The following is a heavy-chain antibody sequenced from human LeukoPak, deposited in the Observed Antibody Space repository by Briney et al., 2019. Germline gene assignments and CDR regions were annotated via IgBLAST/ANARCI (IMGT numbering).Heavy chain of an antibody. D-gene: IGHD2-2*01. CDR2: MNPNSGNT. CDR1: GYTFPSYD. Sequence: VASVKVSCKASGYTFPSYDINWVRQAPGQGLEWMGWMNPNSGNTGYAQKFQGRVTMTRNTSISTAYMELSSLRSEDTAVYYCARAPDPLGYCSSTSCYEPDYWGQGTLVTVSS. J-gene: IGHJ4*02. CDR3: ARAPDPLGYCSSTSCYEPDY. V-gene: IGHV1-8*01.